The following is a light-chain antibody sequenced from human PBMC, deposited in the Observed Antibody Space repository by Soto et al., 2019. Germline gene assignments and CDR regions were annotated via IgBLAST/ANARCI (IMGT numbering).Light chain of an antibody. V-gene: IGKV3-20*01. J-gene: IGKJ4*01. CDR2: DAS. Sequence: EDVLTQSPGALSLSPGERAALSCRASQSVSNNYLGWFQQKPGQTPRLLIFDASNRATGIPDRFSGSGSGTDFTLTISRLEPEDFAMYYCQQYANSPRTFGGGTRVEI. CDR3: QQYANSPRT. CDR1: QSVSNNY.